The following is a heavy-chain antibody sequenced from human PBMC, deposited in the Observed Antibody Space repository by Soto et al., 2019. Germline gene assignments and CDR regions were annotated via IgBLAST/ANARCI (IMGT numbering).Heavy chain of an antibody. CDR1: GYTFSSYR. D-gene: IGHD1-1*01. J-gene: IGHJ6*02. V-gene: IGHV1-18*01. Sequence: QAQLVQSGAEAKKPGASVQVSCKASGYTFSSYRISWVRQAPGHGLEWMGWISAYNGSTNSAQKLKGRVTMTADTSTNTAYMELRRPRPDDTAVYYCARGMSARIGTYYYYGMDVWGQGPTVTVSS. CDR3: ARGMSARIGTYYYYGMDV. CDR2: ISAYNGST.